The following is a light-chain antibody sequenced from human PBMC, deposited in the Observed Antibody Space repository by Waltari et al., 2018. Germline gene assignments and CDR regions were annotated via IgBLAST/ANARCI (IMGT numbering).Light chain of an antibody. J-gene: IGLJ3*02. CDR3: LVYMGSGIWV. CDR1: SGSISSTSY. CDR2: KAN. Sequence: QTVVTQEPSLSVSPGGTVTLTCALSSGSISSTSYGSWYQQTPGQPPRTLMYKANFRSSGVPDRFSGSSLGNKAALTITGAQADDESDYYCLVYMGSGIWVFGGGTKLTVL. V-gene: IGLV8-61*01.